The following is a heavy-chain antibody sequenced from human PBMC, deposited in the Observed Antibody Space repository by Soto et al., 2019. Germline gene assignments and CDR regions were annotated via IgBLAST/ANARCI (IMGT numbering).Heavy chain of an antibody. J-gene: IGHJ4*02. V-gene: IGHV1-46*01. D-gene: IGHD6-19*01. CDR3: ARVVSSGWYGY. CDR2: RNPSGGST. Sequence: GASVKVSCKASGYTFTSYYMHWVRQAPGQGLEWMGIRNPSGGSTSYAQKFQGRVTMTRDTSTSTVYMELSSLRSEDTAVYYCARVVSSGWYGYWGQGTLRTVSS. CDR1: GYTFTSYY.